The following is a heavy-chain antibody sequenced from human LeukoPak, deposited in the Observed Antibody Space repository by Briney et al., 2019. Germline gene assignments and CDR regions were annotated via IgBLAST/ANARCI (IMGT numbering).Heavy chain of an antibody. CDR3: ARGRIAARGNFPRALDY. J-gene: IGHJ4*02. D-gene: IGHD6-6*01. Sequence: ASVKVSCKASGGTFSSYAISWVRQAPGLGLEWMGGIIPIFGTANYAQKFQGRVTITTDESTSTAYMELSSLRSEDTAVYYCARGRIAARGNFPRALDYWGQGTLVTVSS. CDR1: GGTFSSYA. CDR2: IIPIFGTA. V-gene: IGHV1-69*05.